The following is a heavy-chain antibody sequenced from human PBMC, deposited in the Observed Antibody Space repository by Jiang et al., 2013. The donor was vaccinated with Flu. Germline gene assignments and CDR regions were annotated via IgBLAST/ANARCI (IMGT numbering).Heavy chain of an antibody. CDR2: INPSGGST. D-gene: IGHD6-13*01. J-gene: IGHJ5*02. V-gene: IGHV1-46*01. CDR3: ARGLKTAATGTA. CDR1: GYTFTSYY. Sequence: GAEVKKPGASVKVSCKASGYTFTSYYIHWVRQAPGQGLEWMGIINPSGGSTTYAQKFQGRVTMTRDTSTNTVYMELRSLRSDDTAVYYCARGLKTAATGTAWGQGTLVTVSS.